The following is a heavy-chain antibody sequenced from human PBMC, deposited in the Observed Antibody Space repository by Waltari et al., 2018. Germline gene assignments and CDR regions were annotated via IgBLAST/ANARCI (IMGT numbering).Heavy chain of an antibody. D-gene: IGHD3-9*01. Sequence: QVQLVQSGAEVKKPGSSVKVSCKASGGTFSSYTISWVRQAPGQGLEWMGRSIPILGIANYAQKFQGRVTITADKSTSTAYMELSSLRSEDTAVYYCARATVLRYFDWLSPAWGQGTLVTVSS. V-gene: IGHV1-69*02. CDR2: SIPILGIA. CDR3: ARATVLRYFDWLSPA. J-gene: IGHJ5*02. CDR1: GGTFSSYT.